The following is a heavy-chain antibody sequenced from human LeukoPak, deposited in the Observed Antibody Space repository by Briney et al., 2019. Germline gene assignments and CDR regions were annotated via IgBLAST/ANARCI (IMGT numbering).Heavy chain of an antibody. CDR1: GYTFTSYD. J-gene: IGHJ6*02. CDR3: AIRGYRGVRYYYYGMDV. Sequence: ASVKVSCKASGYTFTSYDINGVRQATGQGLEWMGWMNPNSGNTGYAQKIQGRVTMTRNTSISTAYMELSSLRSEDTAVYYCAIRGYRGVRYYYYGMDVWGQGTTVTVSS. CDR2: MNPNSGNT. V-gene: IGHV1-8*01. D-gene: IGHD5-12*01.